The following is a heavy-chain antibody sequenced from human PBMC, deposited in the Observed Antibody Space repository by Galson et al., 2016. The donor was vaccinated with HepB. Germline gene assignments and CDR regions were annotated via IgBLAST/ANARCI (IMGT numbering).Heavy chain of an antibody. V-gene: IGHV3-23*01. CDR3: ARPGLTLVRGIAY. CDR2: ISGSGDSI. Sequence: SLRLSCAASGFTFSRYVMSWVRQAPGKGLEWVSVISGSGDSINYADSVKGRFTISRDNSKTTVYLQMNSLRAEDTAVYYCARPGLTLVRGIAYWGQGTLVTVSS. CDR1: GFTFSRYV. D-gene: IGHD3-10*01. J-gene: IGHJ4*02.